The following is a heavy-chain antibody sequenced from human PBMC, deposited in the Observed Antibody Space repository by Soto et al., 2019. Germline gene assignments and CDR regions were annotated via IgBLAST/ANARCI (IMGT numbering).Heavy chain of an antibody. J-gene: IGHJ4*02. CDR1: GFTFSSYA. CDR2: ISYDGSNK. V-gene: IGHV3-30-3*01. Sequence: GGSLRLSCAASGFTFSSYAMHWVRQAPGKGLEWVAVISYDGSNKYYADSVKGRFTISRDNSKNTLYLQMNSLRAEDTAVYYCARGPYYYDSSGYYYYWGQGTLGTVSS. CDR3: ARGPYYYDSSGYYYY. D-gene: IGHD3-22*01.